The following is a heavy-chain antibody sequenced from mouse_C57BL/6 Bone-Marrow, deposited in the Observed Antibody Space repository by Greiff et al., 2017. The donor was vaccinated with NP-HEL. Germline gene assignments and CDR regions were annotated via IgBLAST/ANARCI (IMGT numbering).Heavy chain of an antibody. CDR1: GYTFTNYW. V-gene: IGHV1-63*01. CDR3: AREGLRDAKDY. D-gene: IGHD2-4*01. CDR2: IYPGGGYT. Sequence: QVQLQQSGAELVRPGTSVKMSCKASGYTFTNYWIGWAKQRPGHGLEWIGDIYPGGGYTNYNEKFKGKATLTADKSSSTAYMQFSSLTSEDSAIYYCAREGLRDAKDYWGQGTSVTVSS. J-gene: IGHJ4*01.